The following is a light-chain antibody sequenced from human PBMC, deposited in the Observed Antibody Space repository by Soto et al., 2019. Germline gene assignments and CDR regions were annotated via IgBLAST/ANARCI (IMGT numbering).Light chain of an antibody. Sequence: EMVMTQSPATLSVSPGERASLSCRASQSVSSDLAWYHQKPGQAPRLLIYGASTRATGIPARFSGSGSGTEFTLTINSLQSEDFATYYCQQYNSYSTFGQGTKVDIK. V-gene: IGKV3-15*01. CDR1: QSVSSD. CDR3: QQYNSYST. J-gene: IGKJ1*01. CDR2: GAS.